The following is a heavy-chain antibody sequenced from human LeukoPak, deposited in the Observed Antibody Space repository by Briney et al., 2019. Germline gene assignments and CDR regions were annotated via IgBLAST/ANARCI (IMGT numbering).Heavy chain of an antibody. D-gene: IGHD2-8*02. CDR1: GVTLSSYA. CDR2: ISASGGSS. Sequence: GGSLRLSCAASGVTLSSYAMSWARQAPGKGLEWVSVISASGGSSDYADSVKGRFTISRDNSKNTLYLRMDSLRAEDTAVYSCARIRTGHYSDFWGQGTLVTVSS. V-gene: IGHV3-23*01. J-gene: IGHJ4*02. CDR3: ARIRTGHYSDF.